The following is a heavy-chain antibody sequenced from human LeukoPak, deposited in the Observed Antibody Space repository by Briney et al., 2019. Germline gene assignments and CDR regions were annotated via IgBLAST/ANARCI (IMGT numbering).Heavy chain of an antibody. V-gene: IGHV1-18*01. CDR3: ARYTSLPRGVTTPDY. J-gene: IGHJ4*02. CDR2: ISGHNGDV. CDR1: GYTFSNYG. D-gene: IGHD3-10*01. Sequence: GASVKVSCKASGYTFSNYGITWVRQAPGQGLEWMGTISGHNGDVNYAPKFQGRVTMTTDTSTTTAYMELRSLRFDDTAVYYCARYTSLPRGVTTPDYWGQGTLATASS.